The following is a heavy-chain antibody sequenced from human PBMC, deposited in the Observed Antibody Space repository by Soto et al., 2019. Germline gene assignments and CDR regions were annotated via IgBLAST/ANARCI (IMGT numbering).Heavy chain of an antibody. CDR3: TADDAINKWSPADY. CDR1: GFIFSDAW. Sequence: CLRLSCAASGFIFSDAWMCWVRQAPGKGLEWIARIRSNTDGGTPDYAAPVKGRFSISRDDSKKTLYLQMNSLKIEDTAVYYCTADDAINKWSPADYWGQGTLVTVSS. J-gene: IGHJ4*02. CDR2: IRSNTDGGTP. V-gene: IGHV3-15*01. D-gene: IGHD2-8*01.